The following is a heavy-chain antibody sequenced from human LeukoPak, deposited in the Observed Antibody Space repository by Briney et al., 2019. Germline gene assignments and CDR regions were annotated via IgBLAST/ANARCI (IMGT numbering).Heavy chain of an antibody. CDR1: GGSISSYY. D-gene: IGHD7-27*01. V-gene: IGHV4-59*01. CDR3: ARDSGELGIEY. Sequence: SETLSLXCTVSGGSISSYYWSWIRQPPGKGLEWIGYIYYSGSTNYNPSLKSRVTISVDTSKNQFSLKLSSVTAADTAVYYCARDSGELGIEYWGQGTLVTVSS. CDR2: IYYSGST. J-gene: IGHJ4*02.